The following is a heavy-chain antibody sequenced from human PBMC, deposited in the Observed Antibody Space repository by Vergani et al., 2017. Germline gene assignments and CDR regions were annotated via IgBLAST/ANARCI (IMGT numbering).Heavy chain of an antibody. CDR3: ARDYDGWNTLGV. CDR2: IWYDGSKK. V-gene: IGHV3-33*01. Sequence: QVQLLESGGGVVQPGRSLRLSCAASGFTFSSYGMHWVRQAPGKGLEWVAVIWYDGSKKYYADSVKGRFTISRDNSKNTLYLQMNSLRAEDTAVYYCARDYDGWNTLGVWGQGTLVTVSS. D-gene: IGHD1/OR15-1a*01. CDR1: GFTFSSYG. J-gene: IGHJ4*02.